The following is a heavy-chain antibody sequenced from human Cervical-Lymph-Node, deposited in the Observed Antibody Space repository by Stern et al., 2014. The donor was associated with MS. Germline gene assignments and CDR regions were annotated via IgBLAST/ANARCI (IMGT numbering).Heavy chain of an antibody. CDR3: ARQYGAEDY. CDR1: GASVSSYY. V-gene: IGHV4-59*02. CDR2: IYYSGST. D-gene: IGHD4-17*01. J-gene: IGHJ4*02. Sequence: VQLEESGPGLVKPSETLSLTCTVSGASVSSYYWNWIRQPPGKGLEWIGYIYYSGSTNYNPSLKSRVTISVDTSKNQFSLKLSSVTAADTAVYFCARQYGAEDYWGQGTLVTVSS.